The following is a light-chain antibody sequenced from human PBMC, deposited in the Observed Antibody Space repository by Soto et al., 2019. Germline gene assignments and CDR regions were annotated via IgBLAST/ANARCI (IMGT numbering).Light chain of an antibody. Sequence: QSALTQPASVSGSPGQSITISCTGTSSDVGNYNYVSWYQHHPDKPPKLMIYEVSNRPSGVSNRFSGSKSGNTASLTISGLQAEDEADYYCGSYTTTNTYVFGTGTKVTVL. CDR2: EVS. J-gene: IGLJ1*01. CDR3: GSYTTTNTYV. V-gene: IGLV2-14*01. CDR1: SSDVGNYNY.